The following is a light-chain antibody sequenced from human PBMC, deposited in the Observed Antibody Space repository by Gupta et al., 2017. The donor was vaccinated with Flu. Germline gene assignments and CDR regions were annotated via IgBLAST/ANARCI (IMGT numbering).Light chain of an antibody. CDR1: SSNIGAGYD. CDR3: QSYDSSLSGPRYV. V-gene: IGLV1-40*01. Sequence: ISCTGSSSNIGAGYDVNWYQQLPGTAPKRLIYGNSNRPSGVPDRFSGSKSGTSASLAITGLQAEDEADYYCQSYDSSLSGPRYVFGTGTKVTVL. J-gene: IGLJ1*01. CDR2: GNS.